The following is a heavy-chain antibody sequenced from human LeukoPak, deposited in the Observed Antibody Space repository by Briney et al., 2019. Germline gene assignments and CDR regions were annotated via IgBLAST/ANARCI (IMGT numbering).Heavy chain of an antibody. Sequence: SETLSLTCTVSGYSISSGYCWGWIRQPPGKGLEWIGSIYHSGSTYYNPSLKSRVTISVDTSKNQFSLKLSSVTAANTAVYYCALTLHSDDAFDIWGQGTMVTVSS. J-gene: IGHJ3*02. CDR3: ALTLHSDDAFDI. CDR1: GYSISSGYC. CDR2: IYHSGST. V-gene: IGHV4-38-2*02.